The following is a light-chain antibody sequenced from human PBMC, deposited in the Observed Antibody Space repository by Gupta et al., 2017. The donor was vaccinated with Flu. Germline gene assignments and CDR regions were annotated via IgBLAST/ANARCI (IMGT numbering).Light chain of an antibody. CDR1: SNIGSNG. CDR2: KEN. V-gene: IGLV1-44*01. CDR3: AAGDDSVTSPSADGSLTGLWV. J-gene: IGLJ3*02. Sequence: SNIGSNGVSWYKHLPGTAPRLHIQKENQRPSGGSDRLAGSKSGTAASLAIGGLQAEDEANDYWAAGDDSVTSPSADGSLTGLWVFGGGTKLTVL.